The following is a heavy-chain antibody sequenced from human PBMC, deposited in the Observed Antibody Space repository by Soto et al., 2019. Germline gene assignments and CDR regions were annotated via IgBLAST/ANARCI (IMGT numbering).Heavy chain of an antibody. D-gene: IGHD3-10*01. CDR1: GGSFSGYY. CDR3: ARGSWFGELLSGMDV. V-gene: IGHV4-34*01. Sequence: PSETLSLTCAVYGGSFSGYYWSWIRQPPGKGLEWIGEINHSGSTNYNPSLKSRVTISVDTSKNQFSLKLSSVTAADTAVYYCARGSWFGELLSGMDVWGQGTTVTVSS. CDR2: INHSGST. J-gene: IGHJ6*02.